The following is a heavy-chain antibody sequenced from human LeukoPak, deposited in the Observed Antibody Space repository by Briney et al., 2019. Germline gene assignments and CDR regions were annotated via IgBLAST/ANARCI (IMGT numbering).Heavy chain of an antibody. CDR1: GYSISSGYY. Sequence: PSETLSLTCTVSGYSISSGYYWGWIRQTPGEGLDWIGSIYHSGSTYYNPSLKSRVTISVDTSKNQFSLMLSSVTAADTAVYYCARDVASGSYPDYWGQGTLVTVSS. D-gene: IGHD1-26*01. CDR2: IYHSGST. CDR3: ARDVASGSYPDY. V-gene: IGHV4-38-2*02. J-gene: IGHJ4*02.